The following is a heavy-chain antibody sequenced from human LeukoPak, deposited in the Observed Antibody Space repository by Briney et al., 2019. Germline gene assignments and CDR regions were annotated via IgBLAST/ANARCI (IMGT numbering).Heavy chain of an antibody. CDR3: ARAWGGWYYFDY. V-gene: IGHV4-34*01. J-gene: IGHJ4*02. CDR1: GGSFSGYY. CDR2: INHSGST. Sequence: SETLSLTCAVYGGSFSGYYWSWIRQPPGKGLEWIGEINHSGSTNYNPSHKSRVTISVDTSKNQFSLKLSSVTAADTAVYYCARAWGGWYYFDYWGQGTLVTVSS. D-gene: IGHD6-19*01.